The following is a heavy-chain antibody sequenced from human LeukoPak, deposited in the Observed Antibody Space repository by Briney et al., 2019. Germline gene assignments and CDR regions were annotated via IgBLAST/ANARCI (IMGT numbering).Heavy chain of an antibody. CDR1: GGSFSGYY. CDR2: IYYSGST. CDR3: ARDGVGATQKYYYYYMDV. Sequence: SSETLSLTCAVYGGSFSGYYWGWIRQPPGKGLEWIGSIYYSGSTYYNASLKSRVTISVDTSKNQFSLKLSSVTAADTAVYYCARDGVGATQKYYYYYMDVWGKGTTVTISS. D-gene: IGHD1-26*01. J-gene: IGHJ6*03. V-gene: IGHV4-34*01.